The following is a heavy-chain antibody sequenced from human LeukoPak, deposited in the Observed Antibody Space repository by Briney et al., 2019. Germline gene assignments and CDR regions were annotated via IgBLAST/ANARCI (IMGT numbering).Heavy chain of an antibody. V-gene: IGHV3-66*01. J-gene: IGHJ4*02. Sequence: PGGSLRLSCAVSGFTVSSNYMSWVRQAPGKGLEWVSVIYTGGGTYYADSVKGRFTMFRDNSKSTLHLQMNRLRAEDTAVYYCATLLSTGTSAHFDHWGKGTLVSVSS. CDR2: IYTGGGT. CDR1: GFTVSSNY. D-gene: IGHD2-8*02. CDR3: ATLLSTGTSAHFDH.